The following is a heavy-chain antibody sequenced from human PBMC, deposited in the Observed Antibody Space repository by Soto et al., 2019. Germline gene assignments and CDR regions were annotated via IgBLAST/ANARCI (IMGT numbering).Heavy chain of an antibody. CDR1: GGSISSGDYY. CDR2: IYYSGST. D-gene: IGHD3-3*02. V-gene: IGHV4-30-4*01. J-gene: IGHJ5*02. Sequence: SETLSLTCTVSGGSISSGDYYWSWIRQPPGKGLEWIGYIYYSGSTYYNPSLKSRVTISVDTSKNQFSLKLSSVTAADTAVYYCAREARRPFLTKMGPYSWFDPWGQGALVTVSS. CDR3: AREARRPFLTKMGPYSWFDP.